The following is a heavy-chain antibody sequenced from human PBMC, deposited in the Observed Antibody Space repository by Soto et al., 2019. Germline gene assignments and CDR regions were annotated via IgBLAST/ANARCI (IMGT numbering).Heavy chain of an antibody. D-gene: IGHD6-19*01. Sequence: SGPTLVNPTQTLTLTCTFSGFSLSTSGVGVGWIRQPPGKALEWLALIYWDDDKRYSPSLKSRLTITKDTSRNQVVLTITNMDPVDTGTYYCAHRHSRGWSNFFDPWGQGTLVTVFS. V-gene: IGHV2-5*02. CDR2: IYWDDDK. CDR1: GFSLSTSGVG. CDR3: AHRHSRGWSNFFDP. J-gene: IGHJ5*02.